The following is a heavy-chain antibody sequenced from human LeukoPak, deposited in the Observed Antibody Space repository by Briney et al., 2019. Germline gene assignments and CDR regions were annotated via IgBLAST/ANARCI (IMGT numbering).Heavy chain of an antibody. CDR1: GFTFSSYA. J-gene: IGHJ5*02. CDR3: AKDRDIVVVSHGFDP. V-gene: IGHV3-23*01. CDR2: ISGSGGST. D-gene: IGHD2-2*01. Sequence: GGSLRLSCAASGFTFSSYAMSWVRQAPGKGLEWVSAISGSGGSTYYADSVKGRFTISRDNSKNTLYLQMNSLRAEDTAVYYCAKDRDIVVVSHGFDPWGQGTLVTVSS.